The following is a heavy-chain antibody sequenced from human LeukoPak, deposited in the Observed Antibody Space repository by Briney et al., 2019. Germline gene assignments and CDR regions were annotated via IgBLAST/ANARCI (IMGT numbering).Heavy chain of an antibody. CDR3: AKVAKYYYGPETYYFFEQ. V-gene: IGHV3-21*01. CDR2: ISSSSYI. CDR1: GFTFSSYS. D-gene: IGHD3-10*01. Sequence: GGSLRLSCAASGFTFSSYSMNWVRQAPGKGLEWVSSISSSSYIYYADSVKGRFTVSRDYAKNSLYLQMNSLRVEDTAVYYCAKVAKYYYGPETYYFFEQWGQGTPVTASS. J-gene: IGHJ4*02.